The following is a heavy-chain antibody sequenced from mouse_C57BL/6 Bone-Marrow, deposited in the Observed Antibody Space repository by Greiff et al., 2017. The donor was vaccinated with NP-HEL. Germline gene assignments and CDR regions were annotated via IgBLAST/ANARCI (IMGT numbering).Heavy chain of an antibody. D-gene: IGHD3-2*02. Sequence: QVQLKESGPGLVAPSQSLSITCTVSGFSLTSYGVRWVRQPPGKGLEWLVVIWSDGSTTYNSALKSRLSISKDNSKSQVFLKINSLQTDDTAMYYCASESSGYYSMDYWGQGTSVTVSS. CDR3: ASESSGYYSMDY. J-gene: IGHJ4*01. CDR1: GFSLTSYG. CDR2: IWSDGST. V-gene: IGHV2-6*03.